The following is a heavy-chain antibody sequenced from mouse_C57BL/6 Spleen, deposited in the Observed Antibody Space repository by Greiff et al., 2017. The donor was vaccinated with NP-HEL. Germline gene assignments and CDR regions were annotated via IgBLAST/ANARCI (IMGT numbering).Heavy chain of an antibody. CDR3: ARDGGYDYPGDY. CDR2: INPNNGGT. CDR1: GYTFTDYY. D-gene: IGHD2-4*01. J-gene: IGHJ2*01. V-gene: IGHV1-26*01. Sequence: EVQLQQSGPELVKPGASVKISCKASGYTFTDYYMNWVKQSHGKSLEWLGDINPNNGGTSYNQKFKGKATLTVDKSSSTAYMELRSLTSEDSAVYYCARDGGYDYPGDYWGQGTTLTVSS.